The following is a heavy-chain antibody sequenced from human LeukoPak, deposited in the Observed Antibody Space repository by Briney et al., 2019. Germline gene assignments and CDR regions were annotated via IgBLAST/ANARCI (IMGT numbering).Heavy chain of an antibody. V-gene: IGHV1-46*01. CDR1: GYTFTSYY. J-gene: IGHJ4*02. CDR2: INPSGGST. CDR3: AREGPYSDSSRSRFVY. Sequence: ASVKVSCKASGYTFTSYYMHWVRQAPGQGLEWMGIINPSGGSTSYAQKFQGRVTMTRDTSTSTVYMELSSLRSEDTAVYYCAREGPYSDSSRSRFVYWGQGTLVTVSS. D-gene: IGHD6-6*01.